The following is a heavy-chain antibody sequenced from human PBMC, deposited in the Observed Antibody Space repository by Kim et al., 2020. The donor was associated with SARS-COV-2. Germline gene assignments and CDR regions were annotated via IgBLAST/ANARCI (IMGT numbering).Heavy chain of an antibody. CDR2: INAGNGNT. CDR1: GYTFTSYA. Sequence: ASVKVSCKASGYTFTSYAMHWVRQAPGQRLEWMGWINAGNGNTKYSQKFQGRVTITRDTSASTAYMELSSLRSEDTAVYYCARDRSGGVRGVFLPCGQETLVTVSS. J-gene: IGHJ5*02. CDR3: ARDRSGGVRGVFLP. V-gene: IGHV1-3*01. D-gene: IGHD3-10*01.